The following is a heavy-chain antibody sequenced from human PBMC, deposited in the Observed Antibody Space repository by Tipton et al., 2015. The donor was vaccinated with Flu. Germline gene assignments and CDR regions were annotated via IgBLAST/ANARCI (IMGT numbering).Heavy chain of an antibody. D-gene: IGHD3-10*01. CDR3: ARGPLTYGSGARRAFDN. V-gene: IGHV4-59*12. J-gene: IGHJ3*02. Sequence: TLSLTCTVSGGSISSYYWSWIRQPPGKGLEWIGYIYYSGSTNYNPSLKSRVTISVDTSKNQFSLKLSSVTAADTAVYYCARGPLTYGSGARRAFDNWGQGTMVTVSS. CDR2: IYYSGST. CDR1: GGSISSYY.